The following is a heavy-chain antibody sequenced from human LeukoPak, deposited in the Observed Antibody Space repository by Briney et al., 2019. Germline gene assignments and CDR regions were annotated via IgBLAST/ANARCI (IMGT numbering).Heavy chain of an antibody. CDR2: VRYDGSTT. CDR3: TRDSWGSDY. D-gene: IGHD7-27*01. CDR1: GFIFTNYD. J-gene: IGHJ4*02. V-gene: IGHV3-33*01. Sequence: SGGSLRPSCAASGFIFTNYDMYWIRQAPGKGLEWAALVRYDGSTTYYADSVKGRFTISRDNSENTLYLQMNSLRAEDTGVYYCTRDSWGSDYWGQGTLVTVSS.